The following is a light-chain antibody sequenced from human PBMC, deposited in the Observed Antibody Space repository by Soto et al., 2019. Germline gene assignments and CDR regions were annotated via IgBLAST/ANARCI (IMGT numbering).Light chain of an antibody. CDR1: QSISSW. CDR3: QQYNNFWT. J-gene: IGKJ1*01. Sequence: DIQMTQSPSTLSASVGDRVTITCRASQSISSWLAWYQQKPGKAPRLLIYDASYFERGVPSRFSGSGSGTEFTLTISDLQPDDLATDDCQQYNNFWTVGPGTEVEI. V-gene: IGKV1-5*01. CDR2: DAS.